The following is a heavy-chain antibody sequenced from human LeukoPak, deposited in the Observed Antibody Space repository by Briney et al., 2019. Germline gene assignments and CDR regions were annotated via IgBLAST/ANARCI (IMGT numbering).Heavy chain of an antibody. Sequence: NPSETLSLTCTVSGGSISSGGYYWSWIRQHPGKGLEWIGYIYYSGSTYYNPSLKSRVTISVDTSKNQFSLKLSSVTAADTAVYYCARGTVRGVITPYNWFDPWGQGTLVTVSS. CDR2: IYYSGST. J-gene: IGHJ5*02. D-gene: IGHD3-10*01. CDR1: GGSISSGGYY. V-gene: IGHV4-31*03. CDR3: ARGTVRGVITPYNWFDP.